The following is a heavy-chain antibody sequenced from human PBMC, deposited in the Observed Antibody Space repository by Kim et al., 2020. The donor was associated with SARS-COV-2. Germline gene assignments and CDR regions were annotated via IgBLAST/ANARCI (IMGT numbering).Heavy chain of an antibody. D-gene: IGHD6-13*01. Sequence: AQKFQGRVTSTADESTSTAYMELSSLRSEDTAVYYCARGIAAAGRPYFDYWGQGTLVTVSS. V-gene: IGHV1-69*01. CDR3: ARGIAAAGRPYFDY. J-gene: IGHJ4*02.